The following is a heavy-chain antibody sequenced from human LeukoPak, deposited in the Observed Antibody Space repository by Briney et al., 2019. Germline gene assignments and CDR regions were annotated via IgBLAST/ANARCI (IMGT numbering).Heavy chain of an antibody. J-gene: IGHJ4*02. CDR1: GFTFSSYG. V-gene: IGHV3-30*02. CDR2: IRYDGSNK. D-gene: IGHD3-3*01. CDR3: AKGLRFLEWLLREFDY. Sequence: GGSLRLSCAASGFTFSSYGMHWVRQAPGKGLEWVAFIRYDGSNKYYADSVKGRFTISRDNSKNTLYLQMNSLRAEDTAVYYCAKGLRFLEWLLREFDYWGQGTRVTVSS.